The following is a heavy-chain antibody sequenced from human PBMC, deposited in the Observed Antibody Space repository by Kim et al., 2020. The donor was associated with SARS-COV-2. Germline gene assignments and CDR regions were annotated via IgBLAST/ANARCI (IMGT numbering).Heavy chain of an antibody. J-gene: IGHJ4*02. CDR1: GFTFSSYS. Sequence: GGSLRLSCAASGFTFSSYSMNWVRQAPGKGLEWVSSISSSSSYIYYADSVKGRFTISRDNAKNSLYLQMNSLRAEDTAVYYCARDGHHCSGGSCYHILFDYWGQGTLVTVSS. V-gene: IGHV3-21*01. CDR3: ARDGHHCSGGSCYHILFDY. CDR2: ISSSSSYI. D-gene: IGHD2-15*01.